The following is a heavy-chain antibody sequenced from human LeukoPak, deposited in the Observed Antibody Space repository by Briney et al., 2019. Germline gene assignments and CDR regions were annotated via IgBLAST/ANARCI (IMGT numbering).Heavy chain of an antibody. J-gene: IGHJ6*02. V-gene: IGHV4-39*01. Sequence: SETLSLTCTVSGDSISSPSYYWGWIRQPPGKGLEWIGSMHYSGSTYYSPSLKSRVSISVDTSMTQFSLKLSSVTAADTAVYYCARHESGSGSSLLYYYGMDVWGQGTTVIVSS. D-gene: IGHD6-19*01. CDR1: GDSISSPSYY. CDR2: MHYSGST. CDR3: ARHESGSGSSLLYYYGMDV.